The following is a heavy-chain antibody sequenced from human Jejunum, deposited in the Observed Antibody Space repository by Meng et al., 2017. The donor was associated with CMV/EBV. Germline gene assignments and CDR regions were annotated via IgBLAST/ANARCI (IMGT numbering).Heavy chain of an antibody. J-gene: IGHJ4*02. CDR1: GFTFSDYS. CDR2: ISDAGNT. Sequence: SLKISFAASGFTFSDYSMTWVRQAPGKGLEWVSVISDAGNTYYADSVKGRFTISRDNSKNTLYLQMNSLRAEDTAVYYCARGAFDWGQGTLVTVSS. CDR3: ARGAFD. V-gene: IGHV3-66*02.